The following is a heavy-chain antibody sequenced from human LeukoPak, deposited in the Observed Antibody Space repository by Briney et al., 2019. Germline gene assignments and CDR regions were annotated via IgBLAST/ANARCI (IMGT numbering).Heavy chain of an antibody. Sequence: PGRSLRLSCAASGFTFSSYAMHWVRQAPGKGLEWVAVISYDGSNKYYADSVKGRFTISRDNSKNTLYLQMNSLRAEDTAVYYCARVARWSGYYFDYWGQGTLVTVSS. V-gene: IGHV3-30-3*01. D-gene: IGHD3-3*01. CDR3: ARVARWSGYYFDY. CDR1: GFTFSSYA. J-gene: IGHJ4*02. CDR2: ISYDGSNK.